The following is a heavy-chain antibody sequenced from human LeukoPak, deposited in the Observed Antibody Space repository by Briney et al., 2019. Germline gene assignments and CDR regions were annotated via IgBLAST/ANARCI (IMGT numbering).Heavy chain of an antibody. CDR3: ARAIDSSGWGTYYFDY. CDR2: IYHSGST. V-gene: IGHV4-30-2*01. D-gene: IGHD6-19*01. J-gene: IGHJ4*02. Sequence: SETLSLTSAVSGGSISSGGYSWSWIRQPPGKGLEWIGYIYHSGSTYYNPSLKSRVTISVDRSKNQFSLKLSSVTAADTAVYYCARAIDSSGWGTYYFDYWGQGTLVTVSS. CDR1: GGSISSGGYS.